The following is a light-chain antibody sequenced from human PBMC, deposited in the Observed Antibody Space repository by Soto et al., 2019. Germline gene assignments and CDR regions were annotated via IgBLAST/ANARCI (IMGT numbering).Light chain of an antibody. CDR2: DAS. CDR1: QSISKW. V-gene: IGKV1-5*01. Sequence: DIQMTQSPSTLSASVGERVTITCRASQSISKWLAWYQQKPGKAPKVLIYDASTLQSGVPSRFSGGGSGTKFTLTISGLQADDFAVYYCQQYGRPFGQGTKVDIK. J-gene: IGKJ1*01. CDR3: QQYGRP.